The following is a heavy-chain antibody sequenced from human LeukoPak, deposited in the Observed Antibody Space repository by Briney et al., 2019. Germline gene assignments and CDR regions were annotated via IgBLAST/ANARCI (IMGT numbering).Heavy chain of an antibody. CDR2: IRYDGSNK. V-gene: IGHV3-30*02. CDR3: AIAAVAGIGYFDY. Sequence: PGGSLRLSCAASGFTFSSYGMHWVRQAPGKGLEWVAFIRYDGSNKYYADSVKGRFTISRDNSKNTLYLQMNSLRAEDTAVYYCAIAAVAGIGYFDYWGQGTLVTVSS. D-gene: IGHD6-19*01. CDR1: GFTFSSYG. J-gene: IGHJ4*02.